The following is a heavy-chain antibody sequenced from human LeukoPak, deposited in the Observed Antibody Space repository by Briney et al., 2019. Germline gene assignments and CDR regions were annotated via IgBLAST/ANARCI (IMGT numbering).Heavy chain of an antibody. CDR3: AKAVGYYYDSSGYYYYYYYMDV. V-gene: IGHV3-23*01. CDR1: RFTFSNYA. Sequence: GGSLRLSCGASRFTFSNYAMTWVRQAPGKGLEWVSAISGSGGSTYYADSVKGRFTISRDNSKNTLYLQMNSLRAEDTAVYYCAKAVGYYYDSSGYYYYYYYMDVWGKGTTVTVSS. D-gene: IGHD3-22*01. CDR2: ISGSGGST. J-gene: IGHJ6*03.